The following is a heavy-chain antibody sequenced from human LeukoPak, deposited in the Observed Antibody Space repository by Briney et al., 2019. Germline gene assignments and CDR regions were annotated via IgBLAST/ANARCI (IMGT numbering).Heavy chain of an antibody. CDR1: GGSISSYY. J-gene: IGHJ3*02. V-gene: IGHV4-59*01. D-gene: IGHD5-12*01. CDR2: IYYSGST. CDR3: ARRPIVATPRGFDI. Sequence: SETLSLTCTVSGGSISSYYWSWIRQPPGKGLEWIGYIYYSGSTNYNPSLKSRVTISVDTSKNQFSLKLSSVTAADTAVYYCARRPIVATPRGFDIWGQGTMVTVSS.